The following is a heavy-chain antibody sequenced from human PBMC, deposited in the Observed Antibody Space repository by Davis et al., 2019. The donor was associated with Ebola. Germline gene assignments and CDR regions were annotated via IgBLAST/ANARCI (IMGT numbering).Heavy chain of an antibody. CDR2: IVPLFGTP. CDR3: ARDSPRDASGWFYLSTD. Sequence: SVKFSCKASGGTLSSFAITWVRQAPGQGLEWMGGIVPLFGTPQYAQKFQGRVTLTADESTSTVYMELNSLTSEDTAVYYCARDSPRDASGWFYLSTDWGQGTLVTVSA. J-gene: IGHJ4*02. CDR1: GGTLSSFA. V-gene: IGHV1-69*13. D-gene: IGHD6-19*01.